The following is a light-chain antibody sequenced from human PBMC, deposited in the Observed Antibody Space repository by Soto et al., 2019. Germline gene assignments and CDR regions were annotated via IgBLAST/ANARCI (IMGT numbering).Light chain of an antibody. V-gene: IGLV2-14*01. CDR2: EVY. CDR3: ISYIPSTTTHWV. CDR1: NTDAGGYDR. J-gene: IGLJ3*02. Sequence: QSALTQTASVSGSPGQSITISCIGTNTDAGGYDRVSWYQHHPGKAPKMLIFEVYNRPSGISDRFSGSKSGDTASLTISGLQAEDEADYYCISYIPSTTTHWVFGGGTKLTVL.